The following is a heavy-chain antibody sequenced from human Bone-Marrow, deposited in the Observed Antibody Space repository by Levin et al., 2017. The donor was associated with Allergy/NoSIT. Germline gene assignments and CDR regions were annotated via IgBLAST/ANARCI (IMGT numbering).Heavy chain of an antibody. J-gene: IGHJ4*02. D-gene: IGHD3-16*01. Sequence: TTGGSLRLSCAASGFTFTNAWMHWVRQAPGKGLEWVGRIKGKTDGGTAVYGAPVKGRFTISRDDSKDTLYLQMDSLETEDTAVYYCATLNLGGSLYWGQGTLVTVSS. CDR1: GFTFTNAW. CDR3: ATLNLGGSLY. CDR2: IKGKTDGGTA. V-gene: IGHV3-15*07.